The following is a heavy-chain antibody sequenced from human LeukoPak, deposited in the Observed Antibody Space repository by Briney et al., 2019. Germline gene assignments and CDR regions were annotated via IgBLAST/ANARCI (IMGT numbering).Heavy chain of an antibody. D-gene: IGHD1-1*01. J-gene: IGHJ6*04. V-gene: IGHV1-46*01. CDR2: INPSGGTT. CDR3: ARDPRTTGTTPYYYYGMDV. CDR1: GYTFTSYY. Sequence: ASVKVSCKASGYTFTSYYLHWVRQAPGQGLEWMGIINPSGGTTTYAQKFQGRVTMTRDTSTSTVHVELSSLRYEDTAVYYCARDPRTTGTTPYYYYGMDVWGKGTTVTVSS.